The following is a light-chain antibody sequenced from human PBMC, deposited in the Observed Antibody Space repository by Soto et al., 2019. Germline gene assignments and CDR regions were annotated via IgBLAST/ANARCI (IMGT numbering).Light chain of an antibody. Sequence: EIVLTQSPATLSLSPGQRATLSCRASQSVSTYLARYQQKPGQAPRLLIYDASPRATSITARFSGSGSGTDFTLTISSLEPEDFAVYYCQQRSNWPPTWTFGQGTKVEIK. CDR3: QQRSNWPPTWT. CDR1: QSVSTY. J-gene: IGKJ1*01. CDR2: DAS. V-gene: IGKV3-11*01.